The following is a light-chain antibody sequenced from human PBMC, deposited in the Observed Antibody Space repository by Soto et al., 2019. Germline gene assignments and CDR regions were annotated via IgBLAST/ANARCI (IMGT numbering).Light chain of an antibody. CDR2: DTS. Sequence: QAVVTQEPSLTVSPGGTVTLTCGSSTGAVTSGHYPYWFQQKPGQAPRTLIYDTSNKHSWTPARFSGSLLGGKAALTLSGAHPEHEAEYYCLLSYSGARPVVFGGGTKLTVL. CDR3: LLSYSGARPVV. J-gene: IGLJ2*01. V-gene: IGLV7-46*01. CDR1: TGAVTSGHY.